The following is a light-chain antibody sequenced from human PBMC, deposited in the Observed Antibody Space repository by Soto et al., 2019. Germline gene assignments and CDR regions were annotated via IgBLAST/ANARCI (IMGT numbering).Light chain of an antibody. CDR1: QRVSSNY. Sequence: EIVLTQSPGTLSLSPGDRATLSCRASQRVSSNYLAWYQQRPGQAPRLLIYGASSRATGIPDRFSGSGSGTDFTLAISGLQPEDFATYYCQQIYSTPITFGQGTRLEIK. CDR2: GAS. V-gene: IGKV3-20*01. CDR3: QQIYSTPIT. J-gene: IGKJ5*01.